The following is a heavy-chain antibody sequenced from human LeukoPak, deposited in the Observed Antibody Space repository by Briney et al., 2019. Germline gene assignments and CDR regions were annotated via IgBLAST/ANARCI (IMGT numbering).Heavy chain of an antibody. J-gene: IGHJ4*02. D-gene: IGHD3-10*01. CDR2: IYYSGST. V-gene: IGHV4-39*01. Sequence: SSETLSLTCTVSGGSISSSSYYWGWIRQPPGKGLEWIGSIYYSGSTYYNPSLKSRVTISVDTSKNQFSLRLSSVTAADTAVYYCARRVQDYGSGSYLRDYYFDYWGQGTLVTVSS. CDR3: ARRVQDYGSGSYLRDYYFDY. CDR1: GGSISSSSYY.